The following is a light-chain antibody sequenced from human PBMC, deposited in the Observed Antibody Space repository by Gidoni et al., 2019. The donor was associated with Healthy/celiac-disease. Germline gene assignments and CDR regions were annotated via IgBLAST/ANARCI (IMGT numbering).Light chain of an antibody. CDR3: QQYGSSPQT. J-gene: IGKJ1*01. CDR1: QSVSSSY. CDR2: GAS. Sequence: EIVVTQSPGTLSLSPGERATLSCRASQSVSSSYLAWYQQKPGQAPRLLIYGASSRATGIPDRFSGSGSGTDFTLTISRLEPEDFAVSYCQQYGSSPQTFGQGTKVEIK. V-gene: IGKV3-20*01.